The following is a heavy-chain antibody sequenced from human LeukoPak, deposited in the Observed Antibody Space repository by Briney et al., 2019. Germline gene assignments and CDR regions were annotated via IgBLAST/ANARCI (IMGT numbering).Heavy chain of an antibody. CDR1: GFTFSAYW. V-gene: IGHV3-30*03. CDR2: ISYDGSNK. Sequence: GGSLRLSCAASGFTFSAYWMTWVRQAPGKGLEWVAVISYDGSNKYYADSVKGRFTISRDNSKNTLYLQMNSLRAEDTAVYYCARGSLNGDYYYYGMDVWGQGTTVTVSS. CDR3: ARGSLNGDYYYYGMDV. D-gene: IGHD2-8*01. J-gene: IGHJ6*02.